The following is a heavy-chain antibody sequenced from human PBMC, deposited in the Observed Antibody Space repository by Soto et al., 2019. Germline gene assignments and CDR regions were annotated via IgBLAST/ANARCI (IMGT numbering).Heavy chain of an antibody. CDR1: GYTFGHYY. J-gene: IGHJ6*02. V-gene: IGHV1-2*02. CDR2: LNPNGGAT. D-gene: IGHD6-6*01. Sequence: SSVKVSCKSSGYTFGHYYIQWVRQAPGQGLEWLGWLNPNGGATNYAPKVQGSVTMTHDASISTVHMELRSLTPDDTAVYYSARFNVVSMASAGLDFWG. CDR3: ARFNVVSMASAGLDF.